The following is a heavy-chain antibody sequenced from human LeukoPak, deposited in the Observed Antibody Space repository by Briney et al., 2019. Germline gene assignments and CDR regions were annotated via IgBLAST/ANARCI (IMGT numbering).Heavy chain of an antibody. Sequence: GGSLRLSCAASGFTFSSYAMSWVRQAPGKGLEWVSGISSSGSSTYYADSVKGRFTISRDNSKNTLYLQMNSLRAEDTAVYYCAREDCSGDSCYSAYFQHWGQGTLVTVSS. V-gene: IGHV3-23*01. CDR2: ISSSGSST. CDR1: GFTFSSYA. CDR3: AREDCSGDSCYSAYFQH. J-gene: IGHJ1*01. D-gene: IGHD2-15*01.